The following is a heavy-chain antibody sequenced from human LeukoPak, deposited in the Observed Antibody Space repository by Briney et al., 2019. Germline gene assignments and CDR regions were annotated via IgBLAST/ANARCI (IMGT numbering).Heavy chain of an antibody. J-gene: IGHJ4*02. V-gene: IGHV3-7*03. CDR3: AKQMWGIVWGSYRADY. D-gene: IGHD3-16*02. CDR2: IKQDGSEK. CDR1: GFTFNTYW. Sequence: GGSLRLSCTASGFTFNTYWMSWVRQAPGKGLEWVANIKQDGSEKYYVDSVMGRFTISRDNAKNSLYLQMNSLRVEDTAVYYCAKQMWGIVWGSYRADYWGQGTLVTVSS.